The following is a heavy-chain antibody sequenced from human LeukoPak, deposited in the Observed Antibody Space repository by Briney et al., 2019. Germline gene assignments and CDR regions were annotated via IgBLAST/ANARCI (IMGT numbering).Heavy chain of an antibody. CDR2: ISSSGDTT. V-gene: IGHV3-11*04. Sequence: GGSLRLSCEASGFLVSDHYMNWVRQAPGKGLEWLAYISSSGDTTYYAESVRGRFALSRDDGKNSLTLHMNGLRDDDTAVYYCARESTAFDYWGQGTLVTVSS. CDR1: GFLVSDHY. D-gene: IGHD2-21*02. CDR3: ARESTAFDY. J-gene: IGHJ4*02.